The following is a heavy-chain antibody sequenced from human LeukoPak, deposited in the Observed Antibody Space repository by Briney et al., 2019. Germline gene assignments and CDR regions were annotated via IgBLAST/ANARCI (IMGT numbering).Heavy chain of an antibody. CDR2: ISGDGSKI. CDR1: GFTFRTYW. CDR3: TRVHRGYSYGRLDY. Sequence: GGSLRLSCAASGFTFRTYWMSWVRQAPGKGLEWVANISGDGSKIYYVDSVKGRFTISRDNDKNSLYLQMNSLRAEDTAVYYCTRVHRGYSYGRLDYWGQGTLVTVSS. J-gene: IGHJ4*02. D-gene: IGHD5-18*01. V-gene: IGHV3-7*05.